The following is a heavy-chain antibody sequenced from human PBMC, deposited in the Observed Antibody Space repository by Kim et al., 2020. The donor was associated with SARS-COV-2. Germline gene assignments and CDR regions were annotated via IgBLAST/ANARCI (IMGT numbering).Heavy chain of an antibody. Sequence: SETLSLTCTVSGDSISGYYWSWIRQPPGRGLEWIGFIYYSGNTNYNPSLKSRVTISVDTSKNQFSLRLRSVTAADTAVYHCARHSNGWANKGTIDSWGQGTLVTVSS. V-gene: IGHV4-59*01. D-gene: IGHD6-19*01. CDR1: GDSISGYY. J-gene: IGHJ4*02. CDR2: IYYSGNT. CDR3: ARHSNGWANKGTIDS.